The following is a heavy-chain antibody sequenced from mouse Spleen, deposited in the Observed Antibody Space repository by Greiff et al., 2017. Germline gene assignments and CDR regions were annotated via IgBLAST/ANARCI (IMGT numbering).Heavy chain of an antibody. V-gene: IGHV1-59*01. CDR2: IDPSDSYT. D-gene: IGHD1-1*01. J-gene: IGHJ3*01. CDR3: ARGGLLRTFAY. Sequence: VQLQQPGAELVRPGTSVKLSCKASGYTFTSYWMHWVKQRPGQGLEWIGVIDPSDSYTNYNQKFKGKATLTVDTSSSTAYMQLSSLTSEDSAVYYCARGGLLRTFAYWGQGTLVTVSA. CDR1: GYTFTSYW.